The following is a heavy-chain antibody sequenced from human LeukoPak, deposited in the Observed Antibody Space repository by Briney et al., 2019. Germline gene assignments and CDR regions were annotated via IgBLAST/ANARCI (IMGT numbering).Heavy chain of an antibody. CDR3: ARGQLVPVDY. D-gene: IGHD6-6*01. CDR2: INAGNGNT. CDR1: GYTFTSYG. V-gene: IGHV1-3*01. J-gene: IGHJ4*02. Sequence: ASVKVSCKASGYTFTSYGISWVRQAPGQGLEWMGWINAGNGNTKYSQKFQGRVTITRDTSASTAYMELSSLRSEDTAVYYCARGQLVPVDYWGQGTLVTVSS.